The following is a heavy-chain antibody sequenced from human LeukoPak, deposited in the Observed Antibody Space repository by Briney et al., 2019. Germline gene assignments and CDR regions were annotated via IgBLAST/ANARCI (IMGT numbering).Heavy chain of an antibody. CDR1: GYTFTSYD. V-gene: IGHV1-8*01. Sequence: ASAKVSCKASGYTFTSYDINWVRQATGQGLEWMGWMNPNSGNTGYAQKFQGRVTMTRNTSISTAYMELSSLRSEDTAVYYCARGFGSSGWPYYYYYYGMDVWGQGTTVTVSS. CDR3: ARGFGSSGWPYYYYYYGMDV. CDR2: MNPNSGNT. J-gene: IGHJ6*02. D-gene: IGHD6-19*01.